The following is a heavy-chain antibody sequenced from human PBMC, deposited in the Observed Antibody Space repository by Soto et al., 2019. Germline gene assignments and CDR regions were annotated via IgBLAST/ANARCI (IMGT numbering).Heavy chain of an antibody. D-gene: IGHD3-3*01. Sequence: LSKNLYLTSTVSDGSISSSSYYWGWIRQPPGKRLEWIGSIYYSGSTYYNPSLKSRVTISVDTSQNQFSLKLSSVTAAEKAVYYCARHRSRRPGDFWSGYYAYYYYGMDVWGQGNTAT. CDR1: DGSISSSSYY. V-gene: IGHV4-39*01. CDR2: IYYSGST. J-gene: IGHJ6*01. CDR3: ARHRSRRPGDFWSGYYAYYYYGMDV.